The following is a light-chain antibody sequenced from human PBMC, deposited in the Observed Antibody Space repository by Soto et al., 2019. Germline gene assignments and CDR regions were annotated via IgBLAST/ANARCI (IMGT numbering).Light chain of an antibody. Sequence: EIVLTQSPGTLSLSTGERATLSCRASQSVRNSLLAWYQQKPGQPPRLLIYDASTRATATPERFSGNGSGTEFTLTISSLQSEDFAVYYCQQYHNWPPITFGQGTRLEIK. J-gene: IGKJ5*01. V-gene: IGKV3D-15*01. CDR3: QQYHNWPPIT. CDR1: QSVRNSL. CDR2: DAS.